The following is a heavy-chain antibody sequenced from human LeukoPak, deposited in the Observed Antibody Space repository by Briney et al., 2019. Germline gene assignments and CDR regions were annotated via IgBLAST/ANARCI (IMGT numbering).Heavy chain of an antibody. V-gene: IGHV4-4*07. D-gene: IGHD6-19*01. CDR1: GGSISSYY. Sequence: PSETLSLTCTVSGGSISSYYWSWIRQPAGKGLEWIGRIYTSGSTNYSPSLKSRVTMSVDTSKNQFSLKLSSVTAADTAVYYCARDKGSGWYSDAFDIWGQGTMVTVSS. CDR3: ARDKGSGWYSDAFDI. J-gene: IGHJ3*02. CDR2: IYTSGST.